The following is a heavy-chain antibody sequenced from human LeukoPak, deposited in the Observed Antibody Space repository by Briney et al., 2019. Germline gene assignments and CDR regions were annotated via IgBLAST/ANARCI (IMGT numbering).Heavy chain of an antibody. CDR2: IKEDGSEQ. D-gene: IGHD2-21*01. V-gene: IGHV3-7*01. CDR3: ARDNVAYCGPNCPNFDY. J-gene: IGHJ4*02. Sequence: GGSLRLSCAVSGFTFSNYWMSWVRQAPGKGLEWAANIKEDGSEQYYVDSVKGRSIISRDNAKNSLYLQMNSLRAEDTAVYYCARDNVAYCGPNCPNFDYWGQGTLVTVSS. CDR1: GFTFSNYW.